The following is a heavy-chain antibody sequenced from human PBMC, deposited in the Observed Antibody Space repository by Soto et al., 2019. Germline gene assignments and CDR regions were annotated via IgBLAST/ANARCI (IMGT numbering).Heavy chain of an antibody. CDR2: LSASGGNT. Sequence: PGGSLRLSCAASGFTFSNYAMSWVRQAPGKGLEWVSYLSASGGNTYYGDSVKGRFTISRDNSKNTLYLQMNSLRAEDTAVYYCTKGSIRARDCSGGNCYLNPIDYWGQGTLVTVSS. D-gene: IGHD2-15*01. J-gene: IGHJ4*02. V-gene: IGHV3-23*01. CDR3: TKGSIRARDCSGGNCYLNPIDY. CDR1: GFTFSNYA.